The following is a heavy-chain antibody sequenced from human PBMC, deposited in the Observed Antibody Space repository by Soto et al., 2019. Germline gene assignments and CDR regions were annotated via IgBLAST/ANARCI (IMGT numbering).Heavy chain of an antibody. CDR2: TYYRSKWYN. V-gene: IGHV6-1*01. CDR1: GDSVSSNSAA. J-gene: IGHJ6*02. CDR3: ARDLGYYDFWSGYYTDYYYYGMDV. Sequence: PSQTLSLTCAISGDSVSSNSAAWNWIRQSPSRGLEWLGRTYYRSKWYNDYAVSVKSRITINPDTSKNQFSLQLNSVTPEDAAVYDCARDLGYYDFWSGYYTDYYYYGMDVWGQGTTVTVSS. D-gene: IGHD3-3*01.